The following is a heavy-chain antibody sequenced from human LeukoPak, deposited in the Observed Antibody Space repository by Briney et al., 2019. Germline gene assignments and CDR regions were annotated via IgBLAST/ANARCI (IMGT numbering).Heavy chain of an antibody. CDR3: ARLGVDGYNYYFDY. D-gene: IGHD5-24*01. V-gene: IGHV5-51*01. J-gene: IGHJ4*02. CDR2: IYPGDSDT. Sequence: GESLKISCKTSGYIFTSVWIGWVRQKPGKGLEWMGIIYPGDSDTRYSPSFQGQVTISADKSISTAYLQWSSLKASDTAMYYCARLGVDGYNYYFDYWGQGTLVTVSS. CDR1: GYIFTSVW.